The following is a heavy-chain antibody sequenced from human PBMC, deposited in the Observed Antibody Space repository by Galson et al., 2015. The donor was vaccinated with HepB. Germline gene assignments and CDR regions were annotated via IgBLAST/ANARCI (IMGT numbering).Heavy chain of an antibody. CDR2: INANSGDT. CDR1: GYTFTGYY. Sequence: SVKVSCKASGYTFTGYYMHWVRQAPGQGLEWMGWINANSGDTNYAQKFQGSVTMTRDTSISTAYMELSRLRSDDTAVYYCASLYCGGECYHYFDFWGQGTLVTVSS. D-gene: IGHD2-21*01. CDR3: ASLYCGGECYHYFDF. V-gene: IGHV1-2*02. J-gene: IGHJ4*02.